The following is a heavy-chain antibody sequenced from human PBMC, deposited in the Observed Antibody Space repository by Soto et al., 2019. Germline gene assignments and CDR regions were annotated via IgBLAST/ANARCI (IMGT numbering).Heavy chain of an antibody. CDR1: GGSVSSGSYY. V-gene: IGHV4-61*01. J-gene: IGHJ4*02. CDR2: IYYSGST. D-gene: IGHD3-22*01. CDR3: ARGTYYYDSSGYSPQYYFDY. Sequence: SETLSLTCTVSGGSVSSGSYYWSWIRQPPGKGLEWIGYIYYSGSTNYNPSLKSRVTISVDTSKNQFSLKLSSVTAADTAVYYCARGTYYYDSSGYSPQYYFDYWGQGTLVTVSS.